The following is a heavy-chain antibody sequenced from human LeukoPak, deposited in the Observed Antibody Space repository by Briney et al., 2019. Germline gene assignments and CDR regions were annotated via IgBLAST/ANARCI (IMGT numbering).Heavy chain of an antibody. CDR3: ASSRIAAAPHCLDY. CDR2: IYASGKT. CDR1: GGSISSYY. D-gene: IGHD6-13*01. J-gene: IGHJ4*02. V-gene: IGHV4-4*07. Sequence: KASETLSLTCTVSGGSISSYYWSWVRQPAGRGLEWIGRIYASGKTNYNPSLKGRVTMTIDTSKNQFSLDLSSVTAADTAVYYCASSRIAAAPHCLDYWGQGTLVTVSS.